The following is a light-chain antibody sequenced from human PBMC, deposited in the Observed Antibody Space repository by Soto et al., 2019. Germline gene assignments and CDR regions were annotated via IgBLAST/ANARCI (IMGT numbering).Light chain of an antibody. Sequence: EIVLAQPPATLSLSPGERATLHCRTSESVSYSQLAWYQQRPGQAPRLLIYGVSSRAAGIADRFSGSGSGTDFTLTISRLEPEDFALYYCQQYGTSRWTFGQGTKVDI. V-gene: IGKV3-20*01. CDR1: ESVSYSQ. CDR2: GVS. J-gene: IGKJ1*01. CDR3: QQYGTSRWT.